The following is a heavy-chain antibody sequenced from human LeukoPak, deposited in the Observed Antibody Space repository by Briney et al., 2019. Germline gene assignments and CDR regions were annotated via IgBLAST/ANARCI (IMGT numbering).Heavy chain of an antibody. CDR2: ISSSSSHI. Sequence: PGGSLRLSCAASGFTFSSYSMNWVRQPPGKGLEWVSSISSSSSHIYYEDSVKGRFTISRDNAKNSLYLQMNSLRAEDTAVYYCAREGIVVVPAAVPIEYYYYYGMDVWGQGTTVTVSS. CDR1: GFTFSSYS. J-gene: IGHJ6*02. D-gene: IGHD2-2*01. V-gene: IGHV3-21*01. CDR3: AREGIVVVPAAVPIEYYYYYGMDV.